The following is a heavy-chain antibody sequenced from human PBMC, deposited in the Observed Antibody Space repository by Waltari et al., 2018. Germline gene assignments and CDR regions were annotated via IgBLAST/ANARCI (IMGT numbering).Heavy chain of an antibody. Sequence: QLQLQESGPGLVQPSETLSLTCTVPGSSFSSPYQWGWIRESPGKGLEWIATFYRYGDTYYNPSLKSRVSISVDTSETQFSLKLSSVTAADTAVYYCARRPIATPDFSFDIWGHGTMVSVSS. CDR1: GSSFSSPYQ. J-gene: IGHJ3*02. CDR2: FYRYGDT. V-gene: IGHV4-38-2*02. D-gene: IGHD2-21*01. CDR3: ARRPIATPDFSFDI.